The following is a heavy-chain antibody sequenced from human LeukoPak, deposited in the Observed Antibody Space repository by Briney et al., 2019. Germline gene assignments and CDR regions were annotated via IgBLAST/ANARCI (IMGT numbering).Heavy chain of an antibody. J-gene: IGHJ3*02. D-gene: IGHD3-9*01. CDR1: GYTFTSYG. CDR3: ARGYYDILTGWFPSDAFDI. CDR2: ISAYNGNT. Sequence: ASVKVSCKASGYTFTSYGISWVRQAPGQGLEWMGWISAYNGNTNYAQKLQGRVTMTTDTSMSTAYMELRSLRSDDTAVYYCARGYYDILTGWFPSDAFDIWGQGTMVTVSS. V-gene: IGHV1-18*04.